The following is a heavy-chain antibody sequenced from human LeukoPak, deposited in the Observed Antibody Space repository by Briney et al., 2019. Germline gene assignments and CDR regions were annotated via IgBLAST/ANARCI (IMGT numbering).Heavy chain of an antibody. CDR2: ISGSGGST. V-gene: IGHV3-23*01. D-gene: IGHD6-19*01. J-gene: IGHJ6*03. Sequence: GSLRLSCATSGLTFTNAWMSWFRQAPGKGLEWVSAISGSGGSTYYADSVKGRFTISRDNSKNTLYLQMNSLRAEDTAVYYCAKGSVGVAGGYYYKDVWGKGTTVTVSS. CDR1: GLTFTNAW. CDR3: AKGSVGVAGGYYYKDV.